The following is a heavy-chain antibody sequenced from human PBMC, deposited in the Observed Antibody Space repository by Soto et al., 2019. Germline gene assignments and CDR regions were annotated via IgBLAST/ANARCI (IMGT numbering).Heavy chain of an antibody. CDR3: ARGPERIVAATTGHYYYYYGMDV. CDR1: GYTFTSYD. CDR2: MNPNSGNT. J-gene: IGHJ6*02. V-gene: IGHV1-8*01. D-gene: IGHD1-26*01. Sequence: ASVKVSCKASGYTFTSYDINWVRQATGQGLEWMGWMNPNSGNTGYAQKFQGRVTMTRNTSISTAYMELSSLRSEDTAVYYCARGPERIVAATTGHYYYYYGMDVWGQGTTVTVS.